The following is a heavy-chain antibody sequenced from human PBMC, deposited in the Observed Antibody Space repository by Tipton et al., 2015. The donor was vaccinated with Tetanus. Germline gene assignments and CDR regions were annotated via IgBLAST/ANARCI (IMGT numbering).Heavy chain of an antibody. D-gene: IGHD1-26*01. CDR1: GFTFSSYA. V-gene: IGHV3-30-3*01. Sequence: SLRLSCAASGFTFSSYAMRWVRQAPGKGLEWVAVISYGGSNKYYADSVKGRFTISRDNSKNTLYLQMNSLRAEDTAVYYCASLIVGVNNLPDAFDIWGQGTMVTVSS. J-gene: IGHJ3*02. CDR2: ISYGGSNK. CDR3: ASLIVGVNNLPDAFDI.